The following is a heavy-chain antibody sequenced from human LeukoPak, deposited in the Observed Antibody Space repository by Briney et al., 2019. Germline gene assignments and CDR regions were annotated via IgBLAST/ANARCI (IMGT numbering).Heavy chain of an antibody. Sequence: GGSLRLSCAASGFTCSSYWMSWVRQAPGKGLEWVANIKQDGSEKYYVDSVKGRFTISRDNAKNSLYLQVNSLRAEDTAVYYCARDWPPNWFDPWGQGTLVTVPS. V-gene: IGHV3-7*04. J-gene: IGHJ5*02. CDR2: IKQDGSEK. CDR1: GFTCSSYW. CDR3: ARDWPPNWFDP.